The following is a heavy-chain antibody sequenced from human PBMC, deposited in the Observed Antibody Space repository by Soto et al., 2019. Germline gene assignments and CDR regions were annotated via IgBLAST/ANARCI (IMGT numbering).Heavy chain of an antibody. CDR1: GIAFSSHA. J-gene: IGHJ4*02. V-gene: IGHV3-23*04. Sequence: EVQLVEWGGRLVQPGRSLRLSCVASGIAFSSHAMRWVRQAPGRGLEWVTGVSGEGGSTYYADSVRGRFTISRDNSKNMLFVLGNRPSDEATAVYYWTKGLGDTGESGYFFEHWGQGTLVTVSS. CDR3: TKGLGDTGESGYFFEH. CDR2: VSGEGGST. D-gene: IGHD3-16*01.